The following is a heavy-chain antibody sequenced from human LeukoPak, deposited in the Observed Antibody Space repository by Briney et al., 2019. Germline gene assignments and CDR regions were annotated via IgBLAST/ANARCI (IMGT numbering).Heavy chain of an antibody. CDR1: GYTFAGYY. J-gene: IGHJ3*02. CDR3: AGRGDYSYAFDI. D-gene: IGHD4-17*01. CDR2: INPNSGGT. V-gene: IGHV1-2*04. Sequence: ASVKVSCKASGYTFAGYYMHWVRQAPGQGLEWMGWINPNSGGTNYAQKFQGWVTMTRDTSISTAYMELSRLRSDDTAVYYCAGRGDYSYAFDIWGQGTMVTVSS.